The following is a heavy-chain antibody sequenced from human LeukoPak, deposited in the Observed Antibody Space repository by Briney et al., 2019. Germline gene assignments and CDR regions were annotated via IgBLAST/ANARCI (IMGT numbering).Heavy chain of an antibody. D-gene: IGHD1-26*01. CDR3: ARVASLSGFDY. J-gene: IGHJ4*02. Sequence: GGSLRLSCAASGFTFSSYEMNWVRQAPGKGLEWVSYISSSGSTIYYADSVKGRFTISRDNATNSLYLQMNSLRAEDTAVYYCARVASLSGFDYWGQGTLVTVSS. V-gene: IGHV3-48*03. CDR1: GFTFSSYE. CDR2: ISSSGSTI.